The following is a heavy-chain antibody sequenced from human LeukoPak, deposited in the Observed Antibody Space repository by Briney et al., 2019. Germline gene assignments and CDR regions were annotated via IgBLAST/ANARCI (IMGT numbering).Heavy chain of an antibody. J-gene: IGHJ4*02. D-gene: IGHD3-3*01. CDR3: ARFFWSRSKGLDY. V-gene: IGHV4-59*08. CDR1: GDSISSYY. Sequence: SETLSLTCTVSGDSISSYYWSWLRQPPGKGLEWIGYIYYSGSTIYNPSLKSRVTISVDTSKNQFSLKLSSVTAADTAVHYCARFFWSRSKGLDYWGQGTLVTVSS. CDR2: IYYSGST.